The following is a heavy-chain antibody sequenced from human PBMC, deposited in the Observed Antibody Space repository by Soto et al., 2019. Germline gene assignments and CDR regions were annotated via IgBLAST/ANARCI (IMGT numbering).Heavy chain of an antibody. V-gene: IGHV1-18*01. CDR1: GYTFTSYG. CDR2: ISADNGNT. J-gene: IGHJ5*02. D-gene: IGHD2-15*01. Sequence: QVQLVQTGAEVKKPGASVKGSCKASGYTFTSYGMSWERQSPGQGLEWMGGISADNGNTNYAQKLQGRVIMTTDSSTSTAYMELRSLRSDDTAVYYCVRGSIVVVQNQPATHFDPWGQGTLVTVSS. CDR3: VRGSIVVVQNQPATHFDP.